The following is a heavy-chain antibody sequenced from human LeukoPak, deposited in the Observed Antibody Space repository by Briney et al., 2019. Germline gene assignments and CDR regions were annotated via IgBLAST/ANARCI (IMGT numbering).Heavy chain of an antibody. CDR2: ISYDGSEK. Sequence: GGSLRLSCAASGFTFSSYGMHWVRQAPGKGLEWVAVISYDGSEKHYADPVKGRFTISRDNSKNTLYLQMSSLRAEDTAMYYCAREGNSGYYPYWGQGILVTVSS. D-gene: IGHD3-22*01. CDR1: GFTFSSYG. V-gene: IGHV3-30*03. CDR3: AREGNSGYYPY. J-gene: IGHJ4*02.